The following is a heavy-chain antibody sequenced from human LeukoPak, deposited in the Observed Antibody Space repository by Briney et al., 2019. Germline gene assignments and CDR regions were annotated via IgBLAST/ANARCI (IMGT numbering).Heavy chain of an antibody. CDR1: GFSFSSYG. CDR2: IWDDGNNK. D-gene: IGHD4/OR15-4a*01. CDR3: AKDPRRGGLWYYFDY. J-gene: IGHJ4*02. Sequence: GGSLRLSCAASGFSFSSYGMHWVRQAPGKGLEWVAFIWDDGNNKYYADSVKGRFTISRGNSKNTLYLQMNSLRAEDTAVYYCAKDPRRGGLWYYFDYWGQGTLVTVSS. V-gene: IGHV3-30*02.